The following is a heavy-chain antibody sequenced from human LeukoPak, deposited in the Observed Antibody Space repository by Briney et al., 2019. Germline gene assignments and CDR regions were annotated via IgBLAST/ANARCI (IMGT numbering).Heavy chain of an antibody. V-gene: IGHV4-34*01. CDR1: GGSISSYY. D-gene: IGHD3-10*01. CDR2: INHSGST. J-gene: IGHJ5*02. CDR3: ARECWWGAFGELSWFDP. Sequence: ASETLSLTCTVSGGSISSYYWSWIRQPPGKGLEWIGEINHSGSTNYNPSLKSRVTISVDTSKNQFSLKLSSVTAADTAVYYCARECWWGAFGELSWFDPWGQGTLVTVSS.